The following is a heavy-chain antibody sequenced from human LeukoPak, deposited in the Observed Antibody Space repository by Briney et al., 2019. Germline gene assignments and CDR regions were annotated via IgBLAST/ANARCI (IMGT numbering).Heavy chain of an antibody. J-gene: IGHJ2*01. D-gene: IGHD2-15*01. CDR1: GGSISSYY. CDR3: ARYCSGGSCYGLRYFDL. CDR2: IYYSGST. V-gene: IGHV4-59*01. Sequence: TSETLSLTCTVSGGSISSYYWSWIRQPPGKGLEWIGYIYYSGSTNYNPSLKSRVTISVDTSKNQFSLKLSSVTAADTAVYYYARYCSGGSCYGLRYFDLWGRGTLVTVSS.